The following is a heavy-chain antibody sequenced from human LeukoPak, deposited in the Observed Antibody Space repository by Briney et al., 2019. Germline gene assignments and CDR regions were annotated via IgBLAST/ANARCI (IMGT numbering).Heavy chain of an antibody. V-gene: IGHV4-39*01. Sequence: SETLSLTCSVSGDSITSSSYYWAWIRQPPEEGLEWIGSVYYTGGTNYSPSLKSRVTMSVDTSKNQFSLMLSSVTAADTAVYYCARHGGTRITLIEVYYFDSWGQGTLVTVSS. CDR1: GDSITSSSYY. CDR2: VYYTGGT. CDR3: ARHGGTRITLIEVYYFDS. J-gene: IGHJ4*02. D-gene: IGHD4-11*01.